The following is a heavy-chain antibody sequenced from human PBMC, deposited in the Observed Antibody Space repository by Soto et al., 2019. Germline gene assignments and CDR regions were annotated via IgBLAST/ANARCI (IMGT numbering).Heavy chain of an antibody. CDR3: AREDIVVVPAAIAYYYYGMDV. Sequence: SVKVSCKASGGTFSSYAISWVRQAPGQGLEWMGGIIPIFGTANYAQKFQGRVTITADESTSIAYMELSSLRSEDTAVYYCAREDIVVVPAAIAYYYYGMDVWGQGTTVTVSS. CDR2: IIPIFGTA. D-gene: IGHD2-2*02. J-gene: IGHJ6*02. CDR1: GGTFSSYA. V-gene: IGHV1-69*13.